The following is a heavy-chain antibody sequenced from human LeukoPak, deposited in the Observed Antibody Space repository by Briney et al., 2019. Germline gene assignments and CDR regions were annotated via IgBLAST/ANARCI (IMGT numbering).Heavy chain of an antibody. V-gene: IGHV3-30*18. CDR2: ISYDGSNK. D-gene: IGHD6-13*01. CDR3: AKEAGLSDY. CDR1: GFTFSSYG. Sequence: GGSLRLSCAASGFTFSSYGMHWVRQAPGKGLEWVAVISYDGSNKYYADSVKGRFTISRDNSKNTLYLQMNSLRAEDTAVYYCAKEAGLSDYWGQGTLVTVSS. J-gene: IGHJ4*02.